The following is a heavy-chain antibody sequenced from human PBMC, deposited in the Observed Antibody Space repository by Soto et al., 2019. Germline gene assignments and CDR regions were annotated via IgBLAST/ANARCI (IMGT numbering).Heavy chain of an antibody. D-gene: IGHD3-10*01. J-gene: IGHJ4*02. Sequence: ASVKVSCKASGFTFTSSAVQWVRQARGQRLEWIGWIVVGSGNTNYAQKFQERVTITRDMSTSTAYMELSILRAEDTAVYYCAAITMVRGVELDYWGQGTMVTVSS. CDR3: AAITMVRGVELDY. V-gene: IGHV1-58*01. CDR2: IVVGSGNT. CDR1: GFTFTSSA.